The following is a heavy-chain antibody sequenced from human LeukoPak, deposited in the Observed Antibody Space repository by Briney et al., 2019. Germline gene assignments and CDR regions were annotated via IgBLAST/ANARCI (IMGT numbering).Heavy chain of an antibody. CDR2: ISGSGGST. J-gene: IGHJ4*02. CDR3: AKMGLKQWPYNYFDX. Sequence: GGSLRLSCAASGFTFSSYAMSWVRQAPGKGLEWVSAISGSGGSTYYADSVKGRFTISRDNSKNTLYLQMNSLRAEDTAVYYCAKMGLKQWPYNYFDXXXQGTLVTVSS. D-gene: IGHD6-19*01. V-gene: IGHV3-23*01. CDR1: GFTFSSYA.